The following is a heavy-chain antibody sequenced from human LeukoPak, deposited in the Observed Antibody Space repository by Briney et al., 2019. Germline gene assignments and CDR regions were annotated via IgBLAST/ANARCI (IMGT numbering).Heavy chain of an antibody. J-gene: IGHJ3*02. CDR1: GFTFSSYA. D-gene: IGHD3-10*01. CDR2: ISGSGGST. Sequence: GGSLRLSCAASGFTFSSYAMSWVRQAPGKGLEWVSAISGSGGSTYYADSVKGRFTISRDNSKNTLYLQMNRLRVEDTAVYYCAKLRWFYTTADAIDIWGQGTMVTVSS. V-gene: IGHV3-23*01. CDR3: AKLRWFYTTADAIDI.